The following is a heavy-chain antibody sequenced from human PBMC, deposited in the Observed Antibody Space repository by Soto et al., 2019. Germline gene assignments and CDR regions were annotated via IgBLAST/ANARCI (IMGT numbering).Heavy chain of an antibody. J-gene: IGHJ5*02. D-gene: IGHD2-2*01. V-gene: IGHV1-18*01. CDR2: ISAYNGNT. CDR3: ARDAVVPAVPSRFDP. Sequence: ASVKVSCKASGYTFTSYGISWVRQAPGQGLEWMGWISAYNGNTNYAQKLQGRVTMTTDTSTSTAYMELRSLRSDDTAVYYCARDAVVPAVPSRFDPWGQGTLVTVSS. CDR1: GYTFTSYG.